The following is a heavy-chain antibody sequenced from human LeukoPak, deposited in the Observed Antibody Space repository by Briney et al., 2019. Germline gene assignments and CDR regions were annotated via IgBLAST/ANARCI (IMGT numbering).Heavy chain of an antibody. Sequence: SETLSLTCTVSGYSISSGYYWGWIRQPPGKGLEWIGSIYHSGSTNYNPSLKSRVTISVDKSKNQFSLKLSSVTAADTAVYYCAREGPMVRGGGAWFDPWGQGTLVTVSS. J-gene: IGHJ5*02. CDR2: IYHSGST. CDR3: AREGPMVRGGGAWFDP. V-gene: IGHV4-38-2*02. D-gene: IGHD3-10*01. CDR1: GYSISSGYY.